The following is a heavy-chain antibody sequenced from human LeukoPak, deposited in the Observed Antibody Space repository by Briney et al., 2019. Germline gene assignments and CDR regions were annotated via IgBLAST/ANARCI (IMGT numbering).Heavy chain of an antibody. CDR3: AKEFGLLGYCSSTSCRELDY. J-gene: IGHJ4*02. D-gene: IGHD2-2*01. V-gene: IGHV1-69*01. CDR1: GGTFSSYA. CDR2: IIPIFGTA. Sequence: SSVKVSCKASGGTFSSYAISWVRQAPGQGLEWMGGIIPIFGTANYAQKFQGRVTITADESTSTAYMELSSLRSEDTAVYYCAKEFGLLGYCSSTSCRELDYWGQGTLVTVSS.